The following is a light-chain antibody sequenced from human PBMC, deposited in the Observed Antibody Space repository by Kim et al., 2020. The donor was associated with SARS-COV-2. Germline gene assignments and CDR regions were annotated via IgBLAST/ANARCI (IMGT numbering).Light chain of an antibody. CDR1: QGINSW. J-gene: IGKJ2*01. V-gene: IGKV1-5*03. CDR3: QQYNIYPVT. Sequence: DIQMTQSPSTLSASVGDRVTITCRASQGINSWLAWYQQKPGKAPRLLIYKASSLESGVPSRFSGSGSGTEFTLTISSLQPDDFATYYCQQYNIYPVTFGQGTKLEI. CDR2: KAS.